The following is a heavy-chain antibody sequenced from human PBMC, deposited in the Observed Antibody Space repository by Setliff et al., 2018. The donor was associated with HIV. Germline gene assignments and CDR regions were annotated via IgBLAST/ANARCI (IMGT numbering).Heavy chain of an antibody. D-gene: IGHD3-10*01. Sequence: SVKVSCKAYGDTLTNYALSWVRQAPGQGLEWMGGIIPLFGTEDYAQKLQGRVTMTTDTSTSTAYMELSRLRSDDTAVYYCAREAAYYYGSGSYNWFDPWGQGTLVTVSS. CDR3: AREAAYYYGSGSYNWFDP. V-gene: IGHV1-69*05. CDR2: IIPLFGTE. CDR1: GDTLTNYA. J-gene: IGHJ5*02.